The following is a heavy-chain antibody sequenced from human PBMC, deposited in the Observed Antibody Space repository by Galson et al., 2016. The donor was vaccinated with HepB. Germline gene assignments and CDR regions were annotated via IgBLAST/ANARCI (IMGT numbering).Heavy chain of an antibody. D-gene: IGHD2-21*02. CDR2: IYSSGDT. V-gene: IGHV4-31*03. CDR1: GGSISSGGYY. CDR3: ARTTGDCGGDCSWFDP. J-gene: IGHJ5*02. Sequence: LTCTVSGGSISSGGYYWSWIRQHPGKGLEWIGYIYSSGDTYYNPSLRSRVSISMDTSKNRFSLQLKFVTAADAAVYYCARTTGDCGGDCSWFDPWGQGTLVTVSS.